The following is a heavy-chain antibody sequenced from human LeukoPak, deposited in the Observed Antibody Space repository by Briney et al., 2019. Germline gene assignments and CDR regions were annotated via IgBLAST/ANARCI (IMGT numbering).Heavy chain of an antibody. D-gene: IGHD2-21*01. CDR2: ISGSGHST. J-gene: IGHJ4*02. Sequence: GGSLRLSCAASQFPFSGYAMSWVRQAPGKGLEWVSAISGSGHSTYYADSVRGRFTISRDNSRNTLDLQMNSLRAEDTAKYYCVKWSGIVVGPTRSYYFDFWGQGTLVTVSS. CDR3: VKWSGIVVGPTRSYYFDF. CDR1: QFPFSGYA. V-gene: IGHV3-23*01.